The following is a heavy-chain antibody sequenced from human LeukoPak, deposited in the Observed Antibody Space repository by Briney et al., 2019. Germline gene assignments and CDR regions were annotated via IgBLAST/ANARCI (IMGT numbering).Heavy chain of an antibody. Sequence: GGSLRLSCAASGFTFSDYYMSWIRQAPGKGLDRVSYISSSSSYTNYADSVKGRFTISRDNAKNSLYLQMNSLRAEDTAVYYCARDHYYGSGSQNWFDPWGQGTLVTVSS. V-gene: IGHV3-11*06. CDR1: GFTFSDYY. CDR3: ARDHYYGSGSQNWFDP. J-gene: IGHJ5*02. CDR2: ISSSSSYT. D-gene: IGHD3-10*01.